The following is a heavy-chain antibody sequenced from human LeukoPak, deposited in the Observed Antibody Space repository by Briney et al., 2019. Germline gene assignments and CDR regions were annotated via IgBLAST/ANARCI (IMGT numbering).Heavy chain of an antibody. CDR3: ARGGFKVYCSGGTCYSRTDNWFDP. V-gene: IGHV3-20*04. J-gene: IGHJ5*02. CDR2: IDWNGDGT. D-gene: IGHD2-15*01. CDR1: GFTFDDYG. Sequence: GGSLRLSCAASGFTFDDYGMSWVRQAPGRGLEWVSSIDWNGDGTDYADSVKGRFTISRDNAKNSLYLQMTGLRGEDTALYYCARGGFKVYCSGGTCYSRTDNWFDPWGQGTLVTVSS.